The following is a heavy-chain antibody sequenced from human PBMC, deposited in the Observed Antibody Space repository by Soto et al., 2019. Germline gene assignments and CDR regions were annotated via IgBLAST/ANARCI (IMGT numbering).Heavy chain of an antibody. J-gene: IGHJ6*02. Sequence: QVQLVQSGAEVKKPGSSVKVSCKASGGTFSSSAISWVRQAPGQGLEWMGGLIPIFGTANYAQKFQGRVTITADDSTSTDYMERSSMRSEDTAVYYCARDDGSYYSGVDYGMDVWGQGTTVTVSS. CDR1: GGTFSSSA. V-gene: IGHV1-69*01. CDR3: ARDDGSYYSGVDYGMDV. D-gene: IGHD1-26*01. CDR2: LIPIFGTA.